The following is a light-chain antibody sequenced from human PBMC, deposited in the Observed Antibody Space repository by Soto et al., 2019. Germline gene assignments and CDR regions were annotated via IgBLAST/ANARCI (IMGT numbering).Light chain of an antibody. Sequence: QSALTQPASVSGSPGQSITISCTGTSSDVGGYNYVSWYQQHPGKAPKLMIYEVSNRPSGVSNRFSGSKSDNTASLTVSGLQTEDEADYYCSSYAGSNNLIFGGGTQLTVL. V-gene: IGLV2-14*01. CDR2: EVS. CDR1: SSDVGGYNY. CDR3: SSYAGSNNLI. J-gene: IGLJ2*01.